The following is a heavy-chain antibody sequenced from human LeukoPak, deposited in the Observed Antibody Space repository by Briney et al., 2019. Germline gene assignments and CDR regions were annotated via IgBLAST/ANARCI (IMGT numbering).Heavy chain of an antibody. V-gene: IGHV7-4-1*02. CDR1: GYTFTSYA. D-gene: IGHD3-10*01. J-gene: IGHJ4*02. CDR3: ARDRVLLWFGESYYFDY. CDR2: INTNTGNP. Sequence: ASVKVSCKTSGYTFTSYAMNWVRQAPGQGLEWMGWINTNTGNPTYAQGFTGRFVFSLDTSVSTAYLQISSLKAEDTAVYYCARDRVLLWFGESYYFDYWGQGTLVAVSS.